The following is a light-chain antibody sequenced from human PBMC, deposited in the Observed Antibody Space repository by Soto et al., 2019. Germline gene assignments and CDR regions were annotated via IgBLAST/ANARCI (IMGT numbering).Light chain of an antibody. J-gene: IGKJ5*01. CDR3: QQSFSTPT. V-gene: IGKV1-39*01. CDR1: QRINIY. CDR2: SAS. Sequence: DIQMTQSQSSLSTSVGDRVTITCRGSQRINIYLNLYRQKPGKAPELLIYSASNLQSGVPSRFSGSGSGTDFTLTISSLQPEDFASYYCQQSFSTPTFGQATRLEIK.